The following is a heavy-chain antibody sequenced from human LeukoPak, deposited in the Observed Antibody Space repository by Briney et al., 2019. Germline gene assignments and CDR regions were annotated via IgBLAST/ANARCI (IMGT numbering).Heavy chain of an antibody. V-gene: IGHV4-30-4*01. CDR1: GGSISGGDYY. Sequence: PSQTLSLTCTGSGGSISGGDYYWSWIRQPPGKGLEWIGYIDYSGSTYYNPSLKSRVTMSVDTSKNQFSLKLSSVTAADTAVYYCARGPSPDSSGWYRGPDYYYYGMDVWGQGTTVTVSS. J-gene: IGHJ6*02. CDR3: ARGPSPDSSGWYRGPDYYYYGMDV. CDR2: IDYSGST. D-gene: IGHD6-19*01.